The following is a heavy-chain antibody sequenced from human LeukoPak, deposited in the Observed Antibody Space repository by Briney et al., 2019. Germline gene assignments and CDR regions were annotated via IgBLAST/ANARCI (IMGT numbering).Heavy chain of an antibody. V-gene: IGHV1-18*01. J-gene: IGHJ6*02. D-gene: IGHD2-15*01. CDR1: GYTFTSYG. Sequence: ASVKVSCKASGYTFTSYGISWVRQAPGQGLEWMGWISAYNGNTNYAQKLQGRVTMTTDTSTSTAYMELRSLRSDDTAVYYCAGEGVCGGSCYSADYYYYYGMDVWGQGTTVTVSS. CDR3: AGEGVCGGSCYSADYYYYYGMDV. CDR2: ISAYNGNT.